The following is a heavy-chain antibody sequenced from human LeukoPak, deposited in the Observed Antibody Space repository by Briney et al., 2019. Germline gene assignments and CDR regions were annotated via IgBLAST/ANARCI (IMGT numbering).Heavy chain of an antibody. CDR3: ASVPAVTDY. CDR2: ISSSSSTI. V-gene: IGHV3-48*01. Sequence: GGSLRLSCAASGFTFSSYSMNWVRQAPGKGLEWVSYISSSSSTIYYADSVKGRFTISRDNSKNTLYLQMNSLRAEDTAVYYCASVPAVTDYWGQGALATVSS. CDR1: GFTFSSYS. D-gene: IGHD2-2*01. J-gene: IGHJ4*02.